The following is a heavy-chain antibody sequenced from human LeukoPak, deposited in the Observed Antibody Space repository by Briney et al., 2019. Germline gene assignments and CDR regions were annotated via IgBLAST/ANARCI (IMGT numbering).Heavy chain of an antibody. CDR1: GGSISSGDSY. CDR3: AREALRPSRWFDP. CDR2: IYYSGNT. V-gene: IGHV4-30-4*01. Sequence: PSETLSLTCTVSGGSISSGDSYWSWIRQPPRRGLEWIGYIYYSGNTYYNPSLKSRVTISVDTSKNQFSLKLSSVTAADTAVYYCAREALRPSRWFDPWGQGTLVTVSS. J-gene: IGHJ5*02. D-gene: IGHD4-17*01.